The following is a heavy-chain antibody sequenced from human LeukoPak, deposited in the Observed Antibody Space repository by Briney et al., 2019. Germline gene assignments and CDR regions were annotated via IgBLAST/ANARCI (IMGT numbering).Heavy chain of an antibody. J-gene: IGHJ6*02. CDR2: IYYSGST. CDR3: ARKAFYSSGRPHNYYYGMDV. D-gene: IGHD6-19*01. V-gene: IGHV4-39*01. Sequence: SETLSLTCTVSGGSISSSSYYWGWIRQPPGKGLEWIGSIYYSGSTYYNPSLKSRVTISVDTSKNQFSLKLSSVTATDTAVYYCARKAFYSSGRPHNYYYGMDVWGQGTTVTVSS. CDR1: GGSISSSSYY.